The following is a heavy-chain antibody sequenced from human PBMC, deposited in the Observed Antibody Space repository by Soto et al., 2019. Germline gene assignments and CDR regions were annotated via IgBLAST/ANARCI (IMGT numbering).Heavy chain of an antibody. CDR3: ARDSAVAGESGYFDL. V-gene: IGHV1-2*04. CDR1: GYTFTGYY. J-gene: IGHJ2*01. D-gene: IGHD6-19*01. CDR2: INPNSGGT. Sequence: QVQLVQSGAEVKKPGASVKVSCKASGYTFTGYYMHWVRQAPGQGLEWMGWINPNSGGTNYAQKFQGWVTMTRDTSISTAYMELSRLRSDDTAVYYCARDSAVAGESGYFDLWGRGTLVTVSS.